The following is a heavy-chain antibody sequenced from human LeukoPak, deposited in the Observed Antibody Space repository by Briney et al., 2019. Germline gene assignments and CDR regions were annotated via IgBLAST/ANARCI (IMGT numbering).Heavy chain of an antibody. CDR1: GGSFSGYY. V-gene: IGHV4-34*01. CDR2: IYYSGST. J-gene: IGHJ4*02. D-gene: IGHD5-12*01. Sequence: SETLSLTCAVYGGSFSGYYWSWIRQPPGKGLEWIGSIYYSGSTYYNPSLKSRVTISVDTSKNQFSLKLSSVTAADTAVYYCARRVEWLRFVYYFDYWGQGTLVTVSS. CDR3: ARRVEWLRFVYYFDY.